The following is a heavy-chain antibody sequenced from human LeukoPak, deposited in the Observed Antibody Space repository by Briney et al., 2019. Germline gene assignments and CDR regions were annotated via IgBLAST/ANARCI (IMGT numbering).Heavy chain of an antibody. CDR2: IYYSGSA. CDR1: GGSLSSYY. Sequence: NPSETLSLTCTVSGGSLSSYYWSWIRQPPGKGLEWIGFIYYSGSANYNPSLRSRVTISVDTSKNQFSLKLASVTAADTAVYYCARTGVVSTSYFFDYWGHGTLVTVSS. D-gene: IGHD5/OR15-5a*01. CDR3: ARTGVVSTSYFFDY. V-gene: IGHV4-59*01. J-gene: IGHJ4*01.